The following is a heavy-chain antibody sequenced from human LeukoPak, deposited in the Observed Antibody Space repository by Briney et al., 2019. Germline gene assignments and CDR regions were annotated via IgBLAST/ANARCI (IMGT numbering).Heavy chain of an antibody. CDR2: IKQGGSEK. V-gene: IGHV3-7*01. D-gene: IGHD2-15*01. Sequence: GGSLRLSCAASGFTFSSYWMSWVRQAPGKGLEWVANIKQGGSEKYYVDSVKGRFTISRDNAKNSLYLQMNSLRAEDTAVYYCASTSTYCSGGSCTPFDYWGQGTLVTVSS. CDR3: ASTSTYCSGGSCTPFDY. CDR1: GFTFSSYW. J-gene: IGHJ4*02.